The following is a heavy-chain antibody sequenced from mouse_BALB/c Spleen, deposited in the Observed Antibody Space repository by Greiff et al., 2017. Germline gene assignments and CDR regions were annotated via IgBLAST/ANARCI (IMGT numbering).Heavy chain of an antibody. J-gene: IGHJ3*01. CDR3: NAYYYGSSFAY. Sequence: EVQLQQSGAELVRSGASVKLSCTASGFNIKDYYMHWVKQRPEQGLEWIGWIDPENGDTEYAPKFQGKATMTADTSSNTAYLQLSSLTSEDTAVYYCNAYYYGSSFAYWGQGTLVTVSA. CDR1: GFNIKDYY. D-gene: IGHD1-1*01. CDR2: IDPENGDT. V-gene: IGHV14-4*02.